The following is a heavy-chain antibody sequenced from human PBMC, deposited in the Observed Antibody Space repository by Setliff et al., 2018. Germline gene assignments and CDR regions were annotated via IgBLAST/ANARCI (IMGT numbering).Heavy chain of an antibody. V-gene: IGHV1-69*06. J-gene: IGHJ4*02. CDR3: ARELRSPYWHFDF. D-gene: IGHD3-16*01. Sequence: ASVKVSCKASGDTFSTYTLSWVRQAPGQGLEWMGGIIPLLETAKYAQKFQGRVTITADKSTSTGYMELSSLRSEDTAMYYCARELRSPYWHFDFWGQGTLVTVSS. CDR2: IIPLLETA. CDR1: GDTFSTYT.